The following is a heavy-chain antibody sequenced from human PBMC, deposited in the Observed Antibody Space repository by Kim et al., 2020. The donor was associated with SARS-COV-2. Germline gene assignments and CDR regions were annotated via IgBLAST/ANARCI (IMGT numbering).Heavy chain of an antibody. J-gene: IGHJ3*02. Sequence: GGSLRLSCAASGFTFSGSAMHWVRQASGKGLEWVARIRSKANNYATAYSSSVKGRFTISRDDSKNTPYLQMNSLKAEDTAVYYCTRVPPDYDKFYDTFDIWGQGTIVTVSS. V-gene: IGHV3-73*01. CDR1: GFTFSGSA. D-gene: IGHD3-22*01. CDR2: IRSKANNYAT. CDR3: TRVPPDYDKFYDTFDI.